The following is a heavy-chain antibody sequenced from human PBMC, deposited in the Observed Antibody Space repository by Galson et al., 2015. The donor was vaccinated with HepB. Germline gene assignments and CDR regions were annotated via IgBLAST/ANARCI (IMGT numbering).Heavy chain of an antibody. D-gene: IGHD1-26*01. CDR1: GFTFSSYA. Sequence: SLRLSCAASGFTFSSYAMHWVRQAPGKGLEYVSAISSNGGSTYYADSVKGRFTISRDNSKNTLYLQMSSLRAEDTAVYYCVKAPRNGSYPFDYWGQGTLVTVSS. V-gene: IGHV3-64D*06. CDR2: ISSNGGST. CDR3: VKAPRNGSYPFDY. J-gene: IGHJ4*02.